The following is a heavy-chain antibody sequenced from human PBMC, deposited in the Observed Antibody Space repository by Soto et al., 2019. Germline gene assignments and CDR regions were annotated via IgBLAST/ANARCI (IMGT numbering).Heavy chain of an antibody. D-gene: IGHD2-2*01. J-gene: IGHJ5*01. CDR1: GYTFTDYD. Sequence: QVQLVQSGTEVKKPGASVKVSCKASGYTFTDYDINWVRQAPGQGLEWMGWVSPNSGNTVYAQKFQDRVTMTRDTSISTAYMELSNLRFEDSPMYYCARGRFYSETSTWFAFWGQGTPVTVSS. CDR3: ARGRFYSETSTWFAF. V-gene: IGHV1-8*01. CDR2: VSPNSGNT.